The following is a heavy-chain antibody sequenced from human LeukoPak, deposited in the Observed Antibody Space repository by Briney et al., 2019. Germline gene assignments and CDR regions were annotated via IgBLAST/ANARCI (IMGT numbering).Heavy chain of an antibody. Sequence: ASVKVSCKASGYDFINYGISWVRQAPGQGLEWMGWRSIYNGNTDYKLQGRVTMTTDTSTSTAYMEVRSLRSDDTAVYYCAREGEEWELLVYWGQGTLVTVSS. CDR2: RSIYNGNT. CDR3: AREGEEWELLVY. D-gene: IGHD1-26*01. CDR1: GYDFINYG. V-gene: IGHV1-18*01. J-gene: IGHJ4*02.